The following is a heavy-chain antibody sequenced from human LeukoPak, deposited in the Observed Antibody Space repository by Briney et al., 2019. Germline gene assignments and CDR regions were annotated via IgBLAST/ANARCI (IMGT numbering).Heavy chain of an antibody. CDR1: GYTFTGYY. V-gene: IGHV1-2*02. J-gene: IGHJ1*01. CDR3: ARGSSSWYDSAEYFQH. D-gene: IGHD6-13*01. CDR2: INPNSGGT. Sequence: ASVKVSCKASGYTFTGYYMHWVRQAPGQGLEWMGWINPNSGGTNYAQKFQGRVTMTRDTSISTAYMELSRLRSDDTAVYSCARGSSSWYDSAEYFQHWGQGTLVTVSS.